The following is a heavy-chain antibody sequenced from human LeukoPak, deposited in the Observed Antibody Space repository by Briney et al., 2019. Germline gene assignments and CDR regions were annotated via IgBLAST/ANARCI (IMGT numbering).Heavy chain of an antibody. V-gene: IGHV3-74*01. Sequence: GGSLRLSCAASGFTFSSYGMHWVRQAPGQGLVWVSRISGDGNNTNYADSVKGRFTISRDDAKNTLYLQMNSLRAEDTAMYYCARITMVRGRAPWGQGTLVTVSS. CDR2: ISGDGNNT. J-gene: IGHJ5*02. CDR1: GFTFSSYG. D-gene: IGHD3-10*01. CDR3: ARITMVRGRAP.